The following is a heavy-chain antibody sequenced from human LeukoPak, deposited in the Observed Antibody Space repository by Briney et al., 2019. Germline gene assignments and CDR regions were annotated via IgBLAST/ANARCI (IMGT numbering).Heavy chain of an antibody. CDR2: INPNSGGT. Sequence: ASVKVSCKASGYTFTGYYMHWVRQAPGQGLEWMGWINPNSGGTNYVQKFQGGVTMTRDTSISTAYMELSRLRSDDTAVYYCATRGFGELEFDYWGQGTLVTVSS. J-gene: IGHJ4*02. V-gene: IGHV1-2*02. CDR1: GYTFTGYY. D-gene: IGHD3-10*01. CDR3: ATRGFGELEFDY.